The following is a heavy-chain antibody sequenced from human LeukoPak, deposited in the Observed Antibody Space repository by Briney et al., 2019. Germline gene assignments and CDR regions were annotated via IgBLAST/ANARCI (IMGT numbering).Heavy chain of an antibody. V-gene: IGHV1-69*13. Sequence: SAKVSCKASGGTFSSYAISWVPQAPGQGLGWMGGIIPIFGTANYAQEFQGRVTITADESTSTSYMELSRLRSEDTAVYYCATLRLVTYYMDVWGKGTTVTISS. CDR2: IIPIFGTA. CDR3: ATLRLVTYYMDV. J-gene: IGHJ6*03. D-gene: IGHD3-9*01. CDR1: GGTFSSYA.